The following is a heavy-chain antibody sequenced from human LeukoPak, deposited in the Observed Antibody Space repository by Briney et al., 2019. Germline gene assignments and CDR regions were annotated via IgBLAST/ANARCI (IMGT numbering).Heavy chain of an antibody. V-gene: IGHV3-64*01. CDR3: ARGSYDSSGYYFDY. J-gene: IGHJ4*02. CDR2: ISSNGGST. Sequence: GGSLRLSCAASGFTFRSYAMHWVRQAPGKGLEYVSAISSNGGSTYYANSVKGRFTISRDNSKNTLYLQMGSLRAEDMAVYYCARGSYDSSGYYFDYWGQGTLVTVSS. CDR1: GFTFRSYA. D-gene: IGHD3-22*01.